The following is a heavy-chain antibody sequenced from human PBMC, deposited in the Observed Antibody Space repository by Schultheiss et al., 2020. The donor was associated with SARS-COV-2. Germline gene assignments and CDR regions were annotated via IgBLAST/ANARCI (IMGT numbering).Heavy chain of an antibody. V-gene: IGHV3-30*04. J-gene: IGHJ4*02. CDR2: VAYDGGNK. CDR3: AKDTIDYYYDSSGYLDY. Sequence: GGSLRLSCIVSGFTFNDYAMTWVRQAPGKGLEWVALVAYDGGNKFYSDSVKGRFSISRDNSKNTLYLQMNSLRAEDTAVYYCAKDTIDYYYDSSGYLDYWGQGTLVTVSS. CDR1: GFTFNDYA. D-gene: IGHD3-22*01.